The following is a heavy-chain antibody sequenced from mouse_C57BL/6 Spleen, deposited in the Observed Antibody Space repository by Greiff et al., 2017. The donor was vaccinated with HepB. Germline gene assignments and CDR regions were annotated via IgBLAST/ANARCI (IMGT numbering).Heavy chain of an antibody. CDR1: GYTFTSYW. J-gene: IGHJ1*03. V-gene: IGHV1-50*01. CDR2: IDPSDSYT. CDR3: ACRGYFDV. Sequence: QVQLQQPGAELVKPGASVKLSCKASGYTFTSYWMQWVKQRPGQGLEWIGEIDPSDSYTNYNQKFKGKATLTVDTSSSTAYMQLSSLTSEDSAVYYCACRGYFDVWGTGTTVTVSS.